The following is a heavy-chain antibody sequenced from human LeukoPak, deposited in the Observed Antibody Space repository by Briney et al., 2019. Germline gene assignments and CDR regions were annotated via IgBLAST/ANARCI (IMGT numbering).Heavy chain of an antibody. D-gene: IGHD3-10*01. CDR2: IRYDGSNK. Sequence: GGSLRLSCAASGFTFSSYGMHWVRQAPGKGLEWVAFIRYDGSNKYYADSVKGRFTISRDSSKNTLYLQMNSLRAEDTAVYYCAKELWPHFDYWGQGTLVTVSS. CDR3: AKELWPHFDY. CDR1: GFTFSSYG. J-gene: IGHJ4*02. V-gene: IGHV3-30*02.